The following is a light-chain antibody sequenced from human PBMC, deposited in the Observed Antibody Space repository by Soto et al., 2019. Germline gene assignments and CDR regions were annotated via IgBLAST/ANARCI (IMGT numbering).Light chain of an antibody. CDR2: DAS. J-gene: IGKJ4*01. CDR1: QTVSSNY. CDR3: QQYGDSPRGT. Sequence: EVVLTQSPATLSLSPGERATLSCGASQTVSSNYLAWYQQKPGLAPRLLIYDASTRATDIPDRFRGSGSGTDFTLIISRLEPEDVAVYYCQQYGDSPRGTFGGGTKVEIK. V-gene: IGKV3D-20*01.